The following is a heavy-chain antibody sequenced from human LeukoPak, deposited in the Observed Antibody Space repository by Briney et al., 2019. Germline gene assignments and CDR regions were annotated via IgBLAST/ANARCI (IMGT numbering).Heavy chain of an antibody. CDR2: ISYDGSNK. V-gene: IGHV3-30*03. CDR3: ARDTKVSAAAGA. D-gene: IGHD6-13*01. J-gene: IGHJ5*02. Sequence: GGSLRLSCAASGFTFSTYGMHWVRQAPGKGLEWVAVISYDGSNKYYADSVKGRFTISRDNSKNTLYLQMNSLRAEDTAVYYCARDTKVSAAAGAWGQGTLVTVSS. CDR1: GFTFSTYG.